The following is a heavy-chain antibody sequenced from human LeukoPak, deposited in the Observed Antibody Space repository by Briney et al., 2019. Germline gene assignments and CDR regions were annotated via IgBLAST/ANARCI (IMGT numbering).Heavy chain of an antibody. CDR2: ISYDGSNK. Sequence: PGGSLRLSCAASGFTFSSYGMHWVRQAPGKGLEWVAVISYDGSNKYYADSVKGRFTISRDNAKNSLYLQMNSLRAEDTAVYYCARPYYYDSSGPRYYYYYMDVWGKGTTVTVSS. D-gene: IGHD3-22*01. CDR3: ARPYYYDSSGPRYYYYYMDV. V-gene: IGHV3-30*03. CDR1: GFTFSSYG. J-gene: IGHJ6*03.